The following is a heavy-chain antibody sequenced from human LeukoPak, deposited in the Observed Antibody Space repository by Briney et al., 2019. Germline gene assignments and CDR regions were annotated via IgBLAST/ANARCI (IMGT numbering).Heavy chain of an antibody. Sequence: GGSLRLSCSASGFSFSSYAMYWVRQAPGKGLEWVSGIIDSGGSTNYADSVKGRFSISRDNSKNTLFLQMNSLRAEDTGVYYCAKGRGGGWYSHFDYWGQGTLVTVSS. CDR3: AKGRGGGWYSHFDY. J-gene: IGHJ4*02. D-gene: IGHD6-19*01. CDR1: GFSFSSYA. V-gene: IGHV3-23*01. CDR2: IIDSGGST.